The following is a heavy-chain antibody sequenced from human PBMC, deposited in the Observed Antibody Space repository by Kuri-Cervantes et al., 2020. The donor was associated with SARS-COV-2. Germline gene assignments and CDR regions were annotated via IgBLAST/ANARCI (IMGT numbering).Heavy chain of an antibody. D-gene: IGHD6-6*01. CDR3: ARRLYGSSFDY. Sequence: GGSLRLSCTVSGGSISSSSYYWGWIRQPPGKGLEWMGIIYPGDSDTRYSPSFQGQVTISADKSISTAYLQWSSLKASDTAMYYCARRLYGSSFDYWGQGTLVTVSS. V-gene: IGHV5-51*01. CDR1: GGSISSSSYY. CDR2: IYPGDSDT. J-gene: IGHJ4*02.